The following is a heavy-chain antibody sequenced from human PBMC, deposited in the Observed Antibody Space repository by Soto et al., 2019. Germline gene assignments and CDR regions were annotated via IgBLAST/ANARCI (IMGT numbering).Heavy chain of an antibody. D-gene: IGHD2-15*01. J-gene: IGHJ4*02. CDR1: GFTFSSYS. V-gene: IGHV3-48*02. CDR2: ISSSSSTI. Sequence: GGSLRLSCAASGFTFSSYSMNWVRQAPGKGLEWVSYISSSSSTIYYADSVKGRFTISRDNAKNSLYLQMNSLRDEDTAVYYCASGYCSGGSCYLPQYWGQGALVTVSS. CDR3: ASGYCSGGSCYLPQY.